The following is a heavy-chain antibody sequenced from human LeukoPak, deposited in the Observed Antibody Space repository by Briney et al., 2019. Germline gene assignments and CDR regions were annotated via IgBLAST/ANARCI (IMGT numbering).Heavy chain of an antibody. J-gene: IGHJ3*02. D-gene: IGHD6-13*01. Sequence: PGGSLRLSCAASGFTFDDYAMHWVRQAPGKGLEWVSGISWNSGSIGYADSVKGRFTISRDNAKNSLYLQMNSLRAEDTALYYCAKGRARIAAAGTDAFDIWGQGTMVTVSS. V-gene: IGHV3-9*01. CDR3: AKGRARIAAAGTDAFDI. CDR2: ISWNSGSI. CDR1: GFTFDDYA.